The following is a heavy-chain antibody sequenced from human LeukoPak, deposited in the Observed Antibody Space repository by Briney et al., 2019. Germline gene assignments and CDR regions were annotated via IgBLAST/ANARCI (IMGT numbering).Heavy chain of an antibody. J-gene: IGHJ4*02. V-gene: IGHV3-7*01. CDR1: GFTFSTYW. D-gene: IGHD4-11*01. CDR2: IKEDGSDK. CDR3: AKGGHYNFDY. Sequence: GGSLRLSCAASGFTFSTYWMKWVRQAPGKGLEWVASIKEDGSDKYHVDSVKGRFSISRDNAKNSLYLQMNSLRTEDTAVYYCAKGGHYNFDYWGQGTLATVSS.